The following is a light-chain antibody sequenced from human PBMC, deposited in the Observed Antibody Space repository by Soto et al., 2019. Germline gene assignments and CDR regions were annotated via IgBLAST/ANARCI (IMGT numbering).Light chain of an antibody. CDR2: QVT. CDR3: CSNSTSIAWV. CDR1: DNDVGGYDF. Sequence: QSVLTQSASVSGSPGQSITISCTGTDNDVGGYDFVSWYQQHPGRAPKLLIHQVTIRLSGISSRFSGSKSGNTASLTITGLQPEDEAMYFCCSNSTSIAWVFGGGTKLTVL. V-gene: IGLV2-14*01. J-gene: IGLJ3*02.